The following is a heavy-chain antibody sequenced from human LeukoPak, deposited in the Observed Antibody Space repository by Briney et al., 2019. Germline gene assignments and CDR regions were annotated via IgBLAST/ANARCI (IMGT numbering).Heavy chain of an antibody. CDR2: VSYDGSNK. J-gene: IGHJ5*02. V-gene: IGHV3-30-3*01. D-gene: IGHD3-22*01. CDR1: GFTFSSYA. Sequence: GGSLRLSCAASGFTFSSYAMHWVRQAPGKGLEWVAVVSYDGSNKYYADSVKGRFTISRDNSKNTLYLQMNSLRAEDTAVYYCARDAFITGFDPWGQGTLVTVSS. CDR3: ARDAFITGFDP.